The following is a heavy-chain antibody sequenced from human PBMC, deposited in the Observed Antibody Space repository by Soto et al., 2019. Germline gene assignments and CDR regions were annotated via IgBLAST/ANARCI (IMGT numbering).Heavy chain of an antibody. J-gene: IGHJ6*02. CDR1: GFTFSSYW. CDR2: IKGDGSEK. CDR3: GRDEVRNGVGV. V-gene: IGHV3-7*01. Sequence: EVRLVESGGGLVQPGGSLRLSCVASGFTFSSYWMSWVRQAPGKGLEWVANIKGDGSEKKYVDSVKGRFTISRDNANNLVYLQMNSVRAEDTALYYCGRDEVRNGVGVWGQGTTVTVSS.